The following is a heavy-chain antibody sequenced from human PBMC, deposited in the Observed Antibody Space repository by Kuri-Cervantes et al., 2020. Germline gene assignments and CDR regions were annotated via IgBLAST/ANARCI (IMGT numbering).Heavy chain of an antibody. Sequence: GESLKISCAASGFTFSSYAMHWVRQAPGKGLEWVAVISYDGSNKYYADSVKGRFTISRDNSKNTLYLQMNSLRAEDTAVYYCAKPVYSSSWRSYDYYYGMDVWGQGTTVTVSS. CDR2: ISYDGSNK. D-gene: IGHD6-13*01. V-gene: IGHV3-30-3*02. J-gene: IGHJ6*02. CDR3: AKPVYSSSWRSYDYYYGMDV. CDR1: GFTFSSYA.